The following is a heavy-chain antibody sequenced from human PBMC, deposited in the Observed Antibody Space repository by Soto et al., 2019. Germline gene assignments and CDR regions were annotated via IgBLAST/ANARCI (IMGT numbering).Heavy chain of an antibody. CDR1: GFTFSSYA. D-gene: IGHD6-19*01. J-gene: IGHJ3*02. CDR3: AKWDGKSSGWYDGNDAFDI. CDR2: ISGSGGST. Sequence: GGSLRLSCAASGFTFSSYAMSRIRQAKGKGLEWVSAISGSGGSTYYADSVKGRFTISRDNSKNTLYLQMNSLRAEDTAVYYCAKWDGKSSGWYDGNDAFDIWGQGTMVTVS. V-gene: IGHV3-23*01.